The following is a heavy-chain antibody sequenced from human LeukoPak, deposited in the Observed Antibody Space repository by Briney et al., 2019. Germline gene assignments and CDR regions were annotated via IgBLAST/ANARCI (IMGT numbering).Heavy chain of an antibody. Sequence: SETLSLTCTVSGGSISSGSYYWSWIRQPAGKGLEWIGRIYTSGSTNYNPSLKSRVTISVDTSKNQFSLKLSSVTAADTAVYYCARAYYGSGSPRLYYFDYWGQGTLVTVSS. V-gene: IGHV4-61*02. J-gene: IGHJ4*02. CDR2: IYTSGST. CDR3: ARAYYGSGSPRLYYFDY. D-gene: IGHD3-10*01. CDR1: GGSISSGSYY.